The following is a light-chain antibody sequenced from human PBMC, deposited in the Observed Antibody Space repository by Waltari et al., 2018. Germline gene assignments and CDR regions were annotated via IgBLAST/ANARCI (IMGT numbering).Light chain of an antibody. V-gene: IGLV2-14*03. Sequence: QSALTQPTSVSGSHGKSITISCTGNSRDGGGYNYVSWYKQHPNRAPQLMIYGVNNRPSGVSFCFSGSKSDSTASLTISGLQADDEADYYCTSYTSSDSWVFGGGTKLTVL. CDR1: SRDGGGYNY. CDR3: TSYTSSDSWV. CDR2: GVN. J-gene: IGLJ3*02.